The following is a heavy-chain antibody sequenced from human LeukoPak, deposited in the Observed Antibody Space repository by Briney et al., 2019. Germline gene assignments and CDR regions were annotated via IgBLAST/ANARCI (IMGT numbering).Heavy chain of an antibody. V-gene: IGHV1-46*01. CDR2: INPSGGST. CDR3: ARVATVTKGAGYFDY. CDR1: EYTFTSYY. D-gene: IGHD4-17*01. Sequence: GASVKVSCKASEYTFTSYYMHWVRQAPGQGLEWRGIINPSGGSTSYAQTFQGRVTMTRDTSTRTVYMELSSLRSEDTAVYYCARVATVTKGAGYFDYWGQGTLVTVSS. J-gene: IGHJ4*02.